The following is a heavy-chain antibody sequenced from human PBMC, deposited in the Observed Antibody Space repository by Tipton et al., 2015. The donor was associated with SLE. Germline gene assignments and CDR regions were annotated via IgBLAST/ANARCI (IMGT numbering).Heavy chain of an antibody. CDR3: SRRENDFWSASGSFDY. J-gene: IGHJ4*02. D-gene: IGHD3-3*01. V-gene: IGHV4-39*07. Sequence: TLSLTCTVSGGSISSSSYYWGWIRQPPGKGLEWIGEINHSGSTNYNPSLKSRVTISVDTSKNQFSLKLSSMTAADTAVYYCSRRENDFWSASGSFDYWGQGTLVTVSS. CDR2: INHSGST. CDR1: GGSISSSSYY.